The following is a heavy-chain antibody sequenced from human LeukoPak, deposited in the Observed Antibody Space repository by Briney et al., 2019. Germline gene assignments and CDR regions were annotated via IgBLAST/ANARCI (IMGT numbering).Heavy chain of an antibody. V-gene: IGHV1-69*06. CDR1: GGTFSSYA. CDR2: ISPIFGTA. D-gene: IGHD3-10*01. CDR3: ARVKTITGLLWFGEPLDY. J-gene: IGHJ4*02. Sequence: SVKVSCKASGGTFSSYAISWVRQAPGQGLEWMGGISPIFGTANYAQKFRGRVTITADKSTRTAYMELSSPRSEDTAVYYCARVKTITGLLWFGEPLDYWGQGTLVTVSS.